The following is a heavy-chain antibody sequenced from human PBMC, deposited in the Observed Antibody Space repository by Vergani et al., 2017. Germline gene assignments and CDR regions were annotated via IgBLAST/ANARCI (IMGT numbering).Heavy chain of an antibody. CDR2: IYYSGST. CDR1: GGSISSGGYY. Sequence: QVQLQESGPGLVKPSQTLSLTCTVSGGSISSGGYYWSWIRQPPGKGLEWIGYIYYSGSTNYNPSLKSRVTISVDTSKNQFSLKLSSVTAADTAVYYCARFRAVAGYYYGMDVWGQGTTVTVSS. D-gene: IGHD6-19*01. V-gene: IGHV4-61*08. J-gene: IGHJ6*02. CDR3: ARFRAVAGYYYGMDV.